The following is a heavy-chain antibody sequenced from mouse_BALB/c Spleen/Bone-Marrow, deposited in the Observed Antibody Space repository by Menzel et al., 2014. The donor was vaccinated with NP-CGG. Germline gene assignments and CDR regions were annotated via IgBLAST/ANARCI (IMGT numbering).Heavy chain of an antibody. CDR3: ARLPFDY. CDR1: GFTFSSYT. CDR2: ISNSGGSI. Sequence: DVKLQESGGGLVQPGGSLKLSCAASGFTFSSYTMSWVRQTPEKRLEWVAYISNSGGSIYYPDTVKGRFTISRDNAKNTLYLQMSSLKSEDTAMYYCARLPFDYWGQGTTLTVSS. J-gene: IGHJ2*01. V-gene: IGHV5-12-2*01.